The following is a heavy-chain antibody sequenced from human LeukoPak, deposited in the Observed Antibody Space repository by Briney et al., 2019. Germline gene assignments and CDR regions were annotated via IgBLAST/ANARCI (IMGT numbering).Heavy chain of an antibody. V-gene: IGHV3-7*01. D-gene: IGHD1-26*01. CDR1: GFTFSSYS. Sequence: GGSLRLSCAASGFTFSSYSMNWVRQAPGKGLEWVANIKQDGSEKYYVDSVKGRFTISRDNAKNSLYLQMNSLRAEDTAVYYCARVRRGSGSYDDYWGQGTLVTVSS. CDR3: ARVRRGSGSYDDY. CDR2: IKQDGSEK. J-gene: IGHJ4*02.